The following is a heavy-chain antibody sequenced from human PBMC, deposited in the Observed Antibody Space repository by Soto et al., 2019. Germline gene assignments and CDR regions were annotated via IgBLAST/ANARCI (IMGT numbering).Heavy chain of an antibody. Sequence: GGSLRLSCAASELTFSSYTMYWVRQAPGKGLEWVAGISNDGGNTYYPDSVEGRFTISRDNSKNTLYLEMNSLRAEDTALYYCAREWSISVAALVYWGQGTLVTVSS. J-gene: IGHJ4*02. V-gene: IGHV3-30-3*01. D-gene: IGHD6-19*01. CDR2: ISNDGGNT. CDR3: AREWSISVAALVY. CDR1: ELTFSSYT.